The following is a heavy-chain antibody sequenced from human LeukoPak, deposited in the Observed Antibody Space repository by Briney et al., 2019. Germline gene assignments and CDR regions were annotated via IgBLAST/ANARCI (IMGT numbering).Heavy chain of an antibody. J-gene: IGHJ6*02. Sequence: GGSLRLSCAASGVTGSSKYMTWVRQAPGKGLEWVSVIYAGGSTDYSESVKGRFTISRDNSKNTLYLQMNSLRAEDTAVYYWGTGNQPDYYNYYGMDVWGQGTTVTVSS. V-gene: IGHV3-66*01. CDR2: IYAGGST. CDR1: GVTGSSKY. CDR3: GTGNQPDYYNYYGMDV. D-gene: IGHD1-14*01.